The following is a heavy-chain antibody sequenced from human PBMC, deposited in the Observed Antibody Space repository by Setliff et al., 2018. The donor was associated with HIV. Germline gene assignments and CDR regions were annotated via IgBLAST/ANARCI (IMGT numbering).Heavy chain of an antibody. V-gene: IGHV1-69*02. CDR1: RSTFNSHT. J-gene: IGHJ4*02. Sequence: SVKVSCKASRSTFNSHTIKGVRQAPGQGLDWMGRIIPILGVANYARRFQGKVTITADKSTSTAYMELTSLRFYDTAMYYCARVGILLWFGELTEAPLDYWGQGTLVTVS. CDR2: IIPILGVA. CDR3: ARVGILLWFGELTEAPLDY. D-gene: IGHD3-10*01.